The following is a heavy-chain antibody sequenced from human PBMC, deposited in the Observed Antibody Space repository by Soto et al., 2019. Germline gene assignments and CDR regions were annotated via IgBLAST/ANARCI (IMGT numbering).Heavy chain of an antibody. CDR1: NGSVSSSTYS. CDR3: ARGHYYYGMDV. CDR2: IYYSGTT. Sequence: SETLSLTCTVSNGSVSSSTYSWSWVRQPPGEGLEWIGYIYYSGTTYYTPSLRSRLTMSMDRANDHFSLNLTSVTAADTAVYFCARGHYYYGMDVWGQGITVTVSS. V-gene: IGHV4-30-2*01. J-gene: IGHJ6*02.